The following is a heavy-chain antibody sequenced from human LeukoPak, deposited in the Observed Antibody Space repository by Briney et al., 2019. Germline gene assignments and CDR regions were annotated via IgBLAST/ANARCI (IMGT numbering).Heavy chain of an antibody. CDR1: GFTFSSYS. D-gene: IGHD5-12*01. CDR2: ISSSSSYI. V-gene: IGHV3-21*01. J-gene: IGHJ4*02. CDR3: ARGLRGYSGYDSDY. Sequence: GGSLRLSCAASGFTFSSYSMNWVRQAPGKGLEWVSSISSSSSYIYYADSVKGRFTISRDNAKNSLYLQMNSLRAEDTAVYYCARGLRGYSGYDSDYWGQGTLVTVSS.